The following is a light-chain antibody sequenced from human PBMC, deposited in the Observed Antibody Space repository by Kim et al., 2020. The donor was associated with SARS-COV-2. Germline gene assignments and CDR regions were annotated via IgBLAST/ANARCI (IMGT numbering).Light chain of an antibody. Sequence: AWGHTVRITCQGDSLRNYYASWYQQRPGQAPVLVIHGENNRPSGIPDRFSGSSSGNTASLTITGAQAEDEADYYCNSRDSSAQRYVFGTGTKVTVL. CDR3: NSRDSSAQRYV. CDR1: SLRNYY. CDR2: GEN. J-gene: IGLJ1*01. V-gene: IGLV3-19*01.